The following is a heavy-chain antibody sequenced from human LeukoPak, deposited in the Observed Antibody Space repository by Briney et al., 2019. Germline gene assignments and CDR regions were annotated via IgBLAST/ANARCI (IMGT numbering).Heavy chain of an antibody. Sequence: PGGSLRLSCAASGFTFSSYAMSWVRQAPGKGLEWVSGISGSGLSTYYADSVKGRFTNSRDNSKNTLYVQMNSLRAEDTAVYYCAKVRNCGGDCYDNWGQGILVTVSS. D-gene: IGHD2-21*01. CDR2: ISGSGLST. CDR1: GFTFSSYA. CDR3: AKVRNCGGDCYDN. J-gene: IGHJ4*02. V-gene: IGHV3-23*01.